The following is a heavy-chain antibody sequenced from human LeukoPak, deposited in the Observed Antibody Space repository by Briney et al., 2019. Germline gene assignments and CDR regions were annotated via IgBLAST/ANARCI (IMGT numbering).Heavy chain of an antibody. CDR3: ARGREKQWLVNLPYYYYGMDV. CDR1: GGSFSGYY. Sequence: SETLSLTCAVYGGSFSGYYWSWIRQPPGKGLEWIGEINHSGSTNYNPSLKSRVTISVGTSKNQFSLKLSSVTAADTAVHYCARGREKQWLVNLPYYYYGMDVWGQGTTVTVSS. V-gene: IGHV4-34*01. J-gene: IGHJ6*02. D-gene: IGHD6-19*01. CDR2: INHSGST.